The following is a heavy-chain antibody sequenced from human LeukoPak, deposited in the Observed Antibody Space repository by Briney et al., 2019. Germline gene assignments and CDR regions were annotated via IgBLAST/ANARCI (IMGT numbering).Heavy chain of an antibody. D-gene: IGHD3-10*01. CDR2: INHSGST. Sequence: PGGSLRLSCAASGFTFSSYWMSWIRQPPGKGLEWIGEINHSGSTNYNPSLKSRVTISVDTSKNQFSLKLSSVTAADTAVYYCARGKRSPRRWFDPWGQGTLVTVSS. J-gene: IGHJ5*02. V-gene: IGHV4-34*01. CDR3: ARGKRSPRRWFDP. CDR1: GFTFSSYW.